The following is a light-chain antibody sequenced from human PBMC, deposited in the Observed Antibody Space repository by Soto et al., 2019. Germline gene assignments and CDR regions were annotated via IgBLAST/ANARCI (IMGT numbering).Light chain of an antibody. CDR1: PSISNW. Sequence: DIQLTQSPSTLSASVGDRVTITCRASPSISNWLAWYQQKPGKAPKLLISGASSLESGVPSRFSGSGSGTEFTLTISSLQPDDFATYYCQQYDRYSYTFGQGTKLEIK. CDR3: QQYDRYSYT. V-gene: IGKV1-5*01. J-gene: IGKJ2*01. CDR2: GAS.